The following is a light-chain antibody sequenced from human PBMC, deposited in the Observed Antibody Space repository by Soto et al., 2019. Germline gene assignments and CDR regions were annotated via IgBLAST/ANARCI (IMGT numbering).Light chain of an antibody. CDR3: QHYGNSPPIT. V-gene: IGKV3-15*01. Sequence: EIVMTQSPGTLSLSPGDTATLSCRASQSLGSDLAWYQQKPGQAPRLLICGASARPTGIPARISGSGSGTDLTLTISRLEPEDFAVYFCQHYGNSPPITFGRGTRLEIK. J-gene: IGKJ5*01. CDR2: GAS. CDR1: QSLGSD.